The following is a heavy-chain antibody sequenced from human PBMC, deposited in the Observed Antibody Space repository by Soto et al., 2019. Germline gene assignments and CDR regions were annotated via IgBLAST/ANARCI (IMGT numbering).Heavy chain of an antibody. J-gene: IGHJ6*02. CDR3: AALTTVTTDGGMDV. V-gene: IGHV1-46*01. Sequence: VKVSCKASGYTFTRYYMNWVRQAPGQGLEWMGIINPSGGSTSYAQKFQGRVTITRDMSTSTAYMELSSLRSEDTAVYYCAALTTVTTDGGMDVWGQGTTVTVSS. D-gene: IGHD4-17*01. CDR2: INPSGGST. CDR1: GYTFTRYY.